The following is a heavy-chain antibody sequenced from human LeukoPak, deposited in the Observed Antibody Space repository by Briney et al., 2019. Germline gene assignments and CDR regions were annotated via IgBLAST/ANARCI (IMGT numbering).Heavy chain of an antibody. CDR2: INHSGNI. J-gene: IGHJ4*02. CDR3: ARGRRW. Sequence: PSETLPLTCAVYGGSFSGYYWTWIRQPPGKGLEWIGEINHSGNINYNPSLKSRLTISIDTSKNQFSLKLSSVTAADTAVYYCARGRRWWGQGTLVTVSS. V-gene: IGHV4-34*01. CDR1: GGSFSGYY. D-gene: IGHD5-24*01.